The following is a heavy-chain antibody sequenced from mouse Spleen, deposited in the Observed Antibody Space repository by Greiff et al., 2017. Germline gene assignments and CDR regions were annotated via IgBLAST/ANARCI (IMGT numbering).Heavy chain of an antibody. CDR1: GYAFSSYW. CDR3: AKEGPYDPWFAY. V-gene: IGHV1-80*01. J-gene: IGHJ3*01. CDR2: IYPGDGDT. D-gene: IGHD2-12*01. Sequence: VQLVESGAELVRPGSSVKISCKASGYAFSSYWMNWVKQRPGQGLEWIGQIYPGDGDTNYNGKFKGKATLTADKSSSTAYMQLSSLTSEDSAVYFCAKEGPYDPWFAYWGQGTLVTVSA.